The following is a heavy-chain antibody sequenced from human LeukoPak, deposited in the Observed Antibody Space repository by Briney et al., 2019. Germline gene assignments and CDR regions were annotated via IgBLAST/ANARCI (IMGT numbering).Heavy chain of an antibody. D-gene: IGHD2-15*01. V-gene: IGHV4-39*01. CDR3: ARPLISPGNWFDP. CDR2: IYYSGST. J-gene: IGHJ5*02. CDR1: GGSISSSSYY. Sequence: SETLSLTCTVSGGSISSSSYYWGWIRQPPGKGLEWIGSIYYSGSTYYNPSLKSRVTISVDTSKNQFSLKLSSVTAADTAVYYCARPLISPGNWFDPWGQGTLVTVSS.